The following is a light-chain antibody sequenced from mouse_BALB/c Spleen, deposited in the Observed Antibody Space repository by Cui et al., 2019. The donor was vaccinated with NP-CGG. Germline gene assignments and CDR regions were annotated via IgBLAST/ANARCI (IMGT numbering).Light chain of an antibody. J-gene: IGLJ1*01. CDR2: GTN. Sequence: QAVVTQESAPTTSPGETVTLTCRSSTGAVTTSNYANWVQGKPDHLFTGLIGGTNNRAPGVPARFSGSLIGDKAALTITGAQTEDEAIYFCALWYSNHWVFGGGTKLTVL. CDR3: ALWYSNHWV. V-gene: IGLV1*01. CDR1: TGAVTTSNY.